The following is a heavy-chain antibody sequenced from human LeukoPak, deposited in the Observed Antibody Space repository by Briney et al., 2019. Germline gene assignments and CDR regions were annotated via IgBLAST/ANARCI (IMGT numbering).Heavy chain of an antibody. V-gene: IGHV3-23*01. CDR1: GFTLSNHW. Sequence: PGGSLRLSCAASGFTLSNHWMTWVRQAPGEGLEWVSGISGSGGSTYYADSVKGRFTISRDNSKNTLYLQMDSLRAEDTAVYYCAKGLGKATVTPLGYWGQGTLVTVSS. CDR3: AKGLGKATVTPLGY. D-gene: IGHD4-11*01. J-gene: IGHJ4*02. CDR2: ISGSGGST.